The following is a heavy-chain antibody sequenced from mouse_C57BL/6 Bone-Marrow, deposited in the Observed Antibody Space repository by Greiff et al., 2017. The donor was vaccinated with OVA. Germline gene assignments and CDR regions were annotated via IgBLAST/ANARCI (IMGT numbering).Heavy chain of an antibody. V-gene: IGHV1-63*01. Sequence: QVQLQQSGAELVRPGTSVKMSCKASGYTFTNYWIGWAKQRPGHGLEWIGDIYPGGGYTNYNEKFKGKATLTADKSSSPAYMQFSSLTSEDSAIYYGARWGQRYFDVWGTGTTVTVSS. J-gene: IGHJ1*03. CDR1: GYTFTNYW. CDR3: ARWGQRYFDV. CDR2: IYPGGGYT.